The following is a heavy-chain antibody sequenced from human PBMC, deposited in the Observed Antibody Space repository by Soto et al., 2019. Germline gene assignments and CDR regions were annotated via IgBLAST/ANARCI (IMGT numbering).Heavy chain of an antibody. CDR3: TNNFV. Sequence: DVQVVHSGGGLVQPGGSLKLSCAASGFAFNDSAMHWVRQASGQGLEWVARVRSKTNNYATAYPVSVRGRFTVSRDDSMGTTYLQMNSLKTEDTAMYYCTNNFVWGQGVLVTVSS. CDR2: VRSKTNNYAT. D-gene: IGHD2-15*01. V-gene: IGHV3-73*01. CDR1: GFAFNDSA. J-gene: IGHJ4*02.